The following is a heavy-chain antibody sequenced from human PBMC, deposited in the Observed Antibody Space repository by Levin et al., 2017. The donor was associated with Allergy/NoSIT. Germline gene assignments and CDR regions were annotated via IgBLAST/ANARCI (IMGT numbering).Heavy chain of an antibody. CDR1: GFTFGDYA. CDR2: LRSNRHGGTS. Sequence: GGSLRLSCSASGFTFGDYAMSWFRQAPGKGLEWVAFLRSNRHGGTSEYAATVRGRFIISRDDSKSIAYLQMNSRKIEDTAVYYCTRDIAARHWFDPWGQGTLVTVSS. CDR3: TRDIAARHWFDP. D-gene: IGHD6-6*01. V-gene: IGHV3-49*03. J-gene: IGHJ5*02.